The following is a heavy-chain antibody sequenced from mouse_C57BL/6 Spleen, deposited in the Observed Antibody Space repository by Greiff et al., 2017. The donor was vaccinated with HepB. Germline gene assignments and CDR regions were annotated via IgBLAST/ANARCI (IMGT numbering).Heavy chain of an antibody. J-gene: IGHJ2*01. CDR3: ARGVLLGEDFDY. Sequence: EVQLVESGPGLVKPSQSLSLTCSVTGYSITSGYYWNWIRQFPGNKLEWIGYISYDGSNNYNPSLKNRISITRDTSKNQFFLKLNSVTTEDTATYYCARGVLLGEDFDYWGQGTTLTFSS. CDR2: ISYDGSN. CDR1: GYSITSGYY. V-gene: IGHV3-6*01. D-gene: IGHD2-12*01.